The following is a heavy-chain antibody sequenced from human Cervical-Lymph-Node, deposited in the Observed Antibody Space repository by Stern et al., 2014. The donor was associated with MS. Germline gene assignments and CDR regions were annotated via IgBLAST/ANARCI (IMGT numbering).Heavy chain of an antibody. CDR2: ISSSGSYI. V-gene: IGHV3-21*02. D-gene: IGHD1-1*01. CDR3: APSTTGTMNFDY. CDR1: GFTFSSYS. Sequence: EVQLVESGGGLVKPGGSLRLSCAASGFTFSSYSMNWVRQAPGKGLEWVSSISSSGSYIYYADSVKGRFTISRDNAKNSLYLQMNSLRAEDTAVYYCAPSTTGTMNFDYWGQGTLVTVSS. J-gene: IGHJ4*02.